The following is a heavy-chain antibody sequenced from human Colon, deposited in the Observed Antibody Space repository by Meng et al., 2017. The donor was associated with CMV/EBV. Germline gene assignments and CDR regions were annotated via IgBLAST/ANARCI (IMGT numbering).Heavy chain of an antibody. CDR3: VRGSDFRYGMDV. CDR2: FSRGFT. CDR1: GFSFSSDT. D-gene: IGHD3-3*01. Sequence: GSLKISCAASGFSFSSDTMNWVRQAPGKGLEWVSSFSRGFTYYADSVKGRFIISRDNAQDAVHLQMNSLRAEDTAVYYCVRGSDFRYGMDVWGQGTTVTVSS. J-gene: IGHJ6*02. V-gene: IGHV3-21*04.